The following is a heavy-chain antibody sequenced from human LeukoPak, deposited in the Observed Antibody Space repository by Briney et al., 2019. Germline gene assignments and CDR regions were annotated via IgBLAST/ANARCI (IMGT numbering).Heavy chain of an antibody. CDR2: ISSSSSYI. J-gene: IGHJ4*02. Sequence: GGSLRLSCAASGFTFSTYSMNWVRQAPGKGVEGVSSISSSSSYIYYADSVKGRFTISKDNAKNSLYLQMNSLRAEDTAVYYCARHSSGSSCADWGQGTLVTVSS. D-gene: IGHD6-13*01. CDR3: ARHSSGSSCAD. V-gene: IGHV3-21*01. CDR1: GFTFSTYS.